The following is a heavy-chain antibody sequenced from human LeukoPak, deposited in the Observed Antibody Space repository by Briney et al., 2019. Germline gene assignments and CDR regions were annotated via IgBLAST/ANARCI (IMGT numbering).Heavy chain of an antibody. CDR3: ARMRDDYGLN. V-gene: IGHV1-69*05. Sequence: SVKVSCKASGGTFSSYAISWVRQAPGQGLEWMGRIIPIFGTANYAQKFQGRVSITMDESTSTAYMELSSLRSEDTAVYYCARMRDDYGLNWGQGTLVTVSS. D-gene: IGHD4-17*01. CDR1: GGTFSSYA. J-gene: IGHJ4*02. CDR2: IIPIFGTA.